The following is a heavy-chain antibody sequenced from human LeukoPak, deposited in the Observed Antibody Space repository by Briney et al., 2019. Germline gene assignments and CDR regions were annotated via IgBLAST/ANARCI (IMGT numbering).Heavy chain of an antibody. Sequence: SETLSLTCTVSGGSISSYYWSWIRQPPGKGLEWIGYIYYSGSTNYNPSLKSRVTISVDTSKNQFSLKLSSVTAADTAVYYCAREIRGYIAAAGTSDAFDIWGQGTMVTVSS. V-gene: IGHV4-59*01. CDR2: IYYSGST. CDR3: AREIRGYIAAAGTSDAFDI. J-gene: IGHJ3*02. D-gene: IGHD6-13*01. CDR1: GGSISSYY.